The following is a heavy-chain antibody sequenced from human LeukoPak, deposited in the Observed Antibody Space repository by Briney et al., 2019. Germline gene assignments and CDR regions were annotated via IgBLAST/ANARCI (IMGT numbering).Heavy chain of an antibody. CDR1: GDSISSYY. CDR2: IYYSGST. V-gene: IGHV4-59*01. Sequence: SETLSLTCTVSGDSISSYYWSWIRQPPGKGLEWIGNIYYSGSTNYNPSLKSRVTISVDVSKNQFSLKLTSVTAADTAVYYCARVGGHFDYWGQGTLVTVSS. CDR3: ARVGGHFDY. J-gene: IGHJ4*02.